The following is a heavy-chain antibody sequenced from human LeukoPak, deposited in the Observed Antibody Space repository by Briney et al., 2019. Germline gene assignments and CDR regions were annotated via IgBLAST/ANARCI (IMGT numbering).Heavy chain of an antibody. Sequence: PSETLSLTCAVYGGSFSGYYWSWIRQPPGKGLEWIGEINHSGSTNYNPSLKSRVTISVDTSKNQFSLKLSSVTAADTAVYYCATENPSTSYYIFDYWDQGTLVTVSS. CDR2: INHSGST. CDR1: GGSFSGYY. J-gene: IGHJ4*02. CDR3: ATENPSTSYYIFDY. V-gene: IGHV4-34*01. D-gene: IGHD3-10*01.